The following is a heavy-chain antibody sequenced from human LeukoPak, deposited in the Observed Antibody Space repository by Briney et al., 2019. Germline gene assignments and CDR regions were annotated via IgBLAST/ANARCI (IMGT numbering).Heavy chain of an antibody. CDR2: INPNSGDT. D-gene: IGHD3-10*01. J-gene: IGHJ4*02. CDR3: ASIPTFAVRGVQIDY. V-gene: IGHV1-2*02. CDR1: GYIFTGYY. Sequence: GASVKVSCKASGYIFTGYYMHWVRQAPGQGLEWMGWINPNSGDTNYAQKFQGRVTMTRDTSISTAYMELSRLRSDDTAVYYCASIPTFAVRGVQIDYWGQGTLVTVSS.